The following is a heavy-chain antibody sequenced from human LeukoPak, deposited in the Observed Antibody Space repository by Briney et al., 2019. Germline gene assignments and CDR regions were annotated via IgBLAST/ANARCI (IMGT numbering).Heavy chain of an antibody. CDR3: ARDRADYSSSDY. D-gene: IGHD6-6*01. Sequence: GASVKVSCKASGGTFSSYAISWVRQAPGQGLEWMGRIIPILGIANYAQKFRGRVTITADKSTSTAYMELSSLRSEDTAVYYCARDRADYSSSDYWGQGTLVTVSS. CDR1: GGTFSSYA. V-gene: IGHV1-69*04. CDR2: IIPILGIA. J-gene: IGHJ4*02.